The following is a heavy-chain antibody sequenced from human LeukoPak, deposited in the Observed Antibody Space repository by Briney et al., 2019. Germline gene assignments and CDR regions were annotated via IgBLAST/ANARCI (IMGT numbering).Heavy chain of an antibody. CDR2: IYYSGTT. Sequence: SETLSLTCAVSGGSISSGGYSWSWFRQHPGKGPEWIGYIYYSGTTFYNPSLKSRLTMSVDTSKNQFSLRLTSVTAADTAVYYCARYRSSGDLFDYWGQGTLVTVSS. D-gene: IGHD3-10*01. CDR1: GGSISSGGYS. CDR3: ARYRSSGDLFDY. J-gene: IGHJ4*02. V-gene: IGHV4-31*11.